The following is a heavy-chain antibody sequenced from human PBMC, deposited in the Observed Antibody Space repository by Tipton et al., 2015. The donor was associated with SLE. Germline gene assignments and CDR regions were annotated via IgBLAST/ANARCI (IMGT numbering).Heavy chain of an antibody. D-gene: IGHD3-3*01. J-gene: IGHJ4*02. CDR1: GGSFSDYF. Sequence: TLSLTCAVYGGSFSDYFWTWIRQSPGKGLEWIGDVNHSGSTDYHPSLKSRVTMSVDTSKNQFSLKLTSVIAADTALYYCARCTIFGVVRGSFDSWGQGTLVTVS. CDR3: ARCTIFGVVRGSFDS. V-gene: IGHV4-34*01. CDR2: VNHSGST.